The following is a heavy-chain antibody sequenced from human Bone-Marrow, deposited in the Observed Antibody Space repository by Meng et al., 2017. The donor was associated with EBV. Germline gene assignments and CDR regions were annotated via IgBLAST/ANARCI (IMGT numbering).Heavy chain of an antibody. CDR1: GDSISSFYY. CDR2: VHYTGST. D-gene: IGHD6-19*01. V-gene: IGHV4-39*01. CDR3: ARPFPSWQSPRLDPFGA. Sequence: LPLRESGPGQGKPSESLSLSWTVVGDSISSFYYWGWSRQPPGRGLEWIGSVHYTGSTYCSPSLKSRVTVSVDTSKNQFSLRLTSVTAADTAVYYCARPFPSWQSPRLDPFGAWGQGTLVTVSS. J-gene: IGHJ5*02.